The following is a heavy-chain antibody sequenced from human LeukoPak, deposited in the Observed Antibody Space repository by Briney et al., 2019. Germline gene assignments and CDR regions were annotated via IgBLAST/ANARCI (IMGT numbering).Heavy chain of an antibody. D-gene: IGHD6-19*01. CDR3: ANNITGWSFDY. V-gene: IGHV4-38-2*01. CDR1: GYSISSGYY. Sequence: SETLSLTCDVPGYSISSGYYWGWIRQPPRKGLEWIGSIYYSGSTSYNPSLKSRVTISVDTSKNQFSLKLSSVTAADTAVYYCANNITGWSFDYWGQGTLVTVSS. CDR2: IYYSGST. J-gene: IGHJ4*02.